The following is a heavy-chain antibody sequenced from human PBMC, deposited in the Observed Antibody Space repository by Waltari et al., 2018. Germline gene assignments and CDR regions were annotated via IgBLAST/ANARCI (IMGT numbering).Heavy chain of an antibody. CDR2: IYYSGST. D-gene: IGHD2-15*01. V-gene: IGHV4-39*07. CDR1: GGSISSSSYY. Sequence: QLQLQESGPGLVKPSETLSLTCTVSGGSISSSSYYWGCIRKHPGKGTVWMEWIGSIYYSGSTYYNPSLKSRVTISVDTSKNQFSLKLSSVTAADTAVYYCARSPGRDIVVVVAATAWFDPWGQGTLVTVSS. J-gene: IGHJ5*02. CDR3: ARSPGRDIVVVVAATAWFDP.